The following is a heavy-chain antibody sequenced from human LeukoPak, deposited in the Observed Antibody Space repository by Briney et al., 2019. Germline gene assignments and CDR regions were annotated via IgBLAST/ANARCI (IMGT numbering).Heavy chain of an antibody. J-gene: IGHJ4*02. CDR3: TTEPTPGYYYDSSGYYFDY. V-gene: IGHV3-49*04. Sequence: GGSLRLSCTASGFTLGDYAMSWVRQAPGKGLEWVGFIRSKLHGGTTEYAASVKDRFTISRDDSKNTLYLQMNSLKTEDTAVYYCTTEPTPGYYYDSSGYYFDYWGQGTLVTVSS. CDR2: IRSKLHGGTT. CDR1: GFTLGDYA. D-gene: IGHD3-22*01.